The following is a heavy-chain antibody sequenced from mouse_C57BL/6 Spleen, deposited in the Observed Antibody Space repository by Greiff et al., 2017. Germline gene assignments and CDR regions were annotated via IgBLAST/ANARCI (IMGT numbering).Heavy chain of an antibody. CDR2: IDPSDSYT. CDR3: ARSDSSGYVD. V-gene: IGHV1-69*01. Sequence: VQLQQPGAELVMPGASVKLSCKASGYTFTSYWMHWVKQRPGQGLEWIGEIDPSDSYTNYNQKFKGKSTLTVDKSSSTAYMQLSSLTSEDSAVYDCARSDSSGYVDWGQGTTLTVSS. CDR1: GYTFTSYW. D-gene: IGHD3-2*02. J-gene: IGHJ2*01.